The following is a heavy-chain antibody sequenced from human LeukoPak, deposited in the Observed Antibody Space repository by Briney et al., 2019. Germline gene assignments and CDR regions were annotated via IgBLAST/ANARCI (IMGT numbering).Heavy chain of an antibody. CDR2: IVPGDSDT. V-gene: IGHV5-51*04. CDR3: VRGNQKYGDYVRD. D-gene: IGHD4-17*01. Sequence: GESLKISCKGSGYSFTNYWIGWVRQMSRKGLEWMGIIVPGDSDTRYSPSFQGHVTISADEPISTAYLQWSSVTATDSALYYGVRGNQKYGDYVRDWGQGTLVTISS. CDR1: GYSFTNYW. J-gene: IGHJ4*02.